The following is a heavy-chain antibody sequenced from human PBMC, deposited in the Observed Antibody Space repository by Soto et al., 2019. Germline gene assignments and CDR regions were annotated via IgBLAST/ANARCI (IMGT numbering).Heavy chain of an antibody. CDR3: ARDLVIRAYDFWSGYYMAPSHDY. CDR1: GFTFSSYA. CDR2: ISYDGSNK. Sequence: LRLSCAASGFTFSSYAMHWVRQAPGKGLEWVAVISYDGSNKYYADSVKGRFTISRDNSKNTLYLQMNSLRAEDTAVYYCARDLVIRAYDFWSGYYMAPSHDYWGQGTLVTVSS. J-gene: IGHJ4*02. D-gene: IGHD3-3*01. V-gene: IGHV3-30-3*01.